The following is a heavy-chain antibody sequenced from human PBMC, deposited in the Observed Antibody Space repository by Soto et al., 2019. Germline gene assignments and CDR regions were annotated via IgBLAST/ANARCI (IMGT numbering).Heavy chain of an antibody. Sequence: SETLSLTCTLSGASITSTTYFWAWIRQPPGKGLEWVGSIYYSGKTHCNPSLKSRVNISVDRSKNQFSLQMTSVTAADTAVYYCAKNLPRTGSFHYWGQGTLVTVSS. J-gene: IGHJ4*02. V-gene: IGHV4-39*01. CDR1: GASITSTTYF. CDR3: AKNLPRTGSFHY. CDR2: IYYSGKT. D-gene: IGHD2-15*01.